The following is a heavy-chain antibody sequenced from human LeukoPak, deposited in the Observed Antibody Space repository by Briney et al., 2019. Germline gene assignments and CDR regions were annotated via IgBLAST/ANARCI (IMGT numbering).Heavy chain of an antibody. CDR1: GFTFSSYS. V-gene: IGHV3-21*01. J-gene: IGHJ4*02. D-gene: IGHD1-26*01. CDR2: ISSSSSYI. Sequence: GGSLRLSCAASGFTFSSYSMNWVRQAPGKGLEWVSSISSSSSYIYYADSVKGRFTISRDNSKNTLFLQMDSLTPEDTAVYYCARVRFGGSHSHPGEFDYWGQGTLVTVSS. CDR3: ARVRFGGSHSHPGEFDY.